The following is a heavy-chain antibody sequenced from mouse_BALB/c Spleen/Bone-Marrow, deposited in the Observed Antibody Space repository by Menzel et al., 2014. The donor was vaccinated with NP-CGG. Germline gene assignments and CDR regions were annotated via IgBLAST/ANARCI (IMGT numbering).Heavy chain of an antibody. D-gene: IGHD1-1*01. Sequence: VQLQQSGAELAKPGASVKMSCKASGYTFTSYWMHWVKQRPGQGLEWIGYINPSTGYTEYNQKFKDKATLTADKSSSTAYMQLSSLTSVDSAVYYCARQITTVDYAMDYWGQGTSVTVSS. CDR3: ARQITTVDYAMDY. V-gene: IGHV1-7*01. CDR2: INPSTGYT. CDR1: GYTFTSYW. J-gene: IGHJ4*01.